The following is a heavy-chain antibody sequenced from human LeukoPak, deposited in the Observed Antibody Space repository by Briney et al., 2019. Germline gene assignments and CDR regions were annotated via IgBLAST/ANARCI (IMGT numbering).Heavy chain of an antibody. CDR3: ARDFGDYRVDY. CDR1: GGSISSSSYY. CDR2: IYYSGGT. V-gene: IGHV4-39*01. J-gene: IGHJ4*02. Sequence: PSETLSLTCTVSGGSISSSSYYWGWIRQPPGKGLEWIGSIYYSGGTYYNPSLKSRVTISVDTSKNQFSLKLSSVTAADTAVYYCARDFGDYRVDYWGQGTLVAVSS. D-gene: IGHD4-17*01.